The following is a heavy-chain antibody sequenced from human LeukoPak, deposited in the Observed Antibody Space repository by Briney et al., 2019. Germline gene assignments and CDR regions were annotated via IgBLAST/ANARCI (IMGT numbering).Heavy chain of an antibody. CDR2: ISAYNGNK. J-gene: IGHJ4*02. Sequence: ASVKVSCKASGYIFTNYGIGWVRQAPGKGLEWVGWISAYNGNKYYAHTLQGRVTIPTDTSTNTAYMALRSLRSDDTAVYYCARAGHRRYYYDNGYDYWGQGTRVTVSS. CDR1: GYIFTNYG. V-gene: IGHV1-18*01. D-gene: IGHD3-22*01. CDR3: ARAGHRRYYYDNGYDY.